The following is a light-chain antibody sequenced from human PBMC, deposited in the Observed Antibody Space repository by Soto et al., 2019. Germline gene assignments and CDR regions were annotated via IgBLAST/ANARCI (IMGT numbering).Light chain of an antibody. V-gene: IGLV1-51*02. Sequence: QSVLTQPPSVSAAPGQKVTISCSGRSSNIGENYVSWYQQLPGTAPKLLLYENNKRPSGIPDRFSGSKSGTSATLGITGLQTGDEADYYCATWDSRLSAVAFGGGTQLTVL. CDR2: ENN. J-gene: IGLJ2*01. CDR3: ATWDSRLSAVA. CDR1: SSNIGENY.